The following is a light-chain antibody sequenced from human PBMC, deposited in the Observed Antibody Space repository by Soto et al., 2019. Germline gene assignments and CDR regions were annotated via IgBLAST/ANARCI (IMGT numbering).Light chain of an antibody. CDR1: SGHSSYA. CDR3: QTWSTGIVV. Sequence: QLVLTQSPSASASLGASVKLTCTLSSGHSSYAIAWHQQQAEKGPRYLMKLNSDGSHSKGDGIPDRFSGSSSGAERYLTISSLQSEDEADYYCQTWSTGIVVFGGGTQLTVL. J-gene: IGLJ2*01. V-gene: IGLV4-69*01. CDR2: LNSDGSH.